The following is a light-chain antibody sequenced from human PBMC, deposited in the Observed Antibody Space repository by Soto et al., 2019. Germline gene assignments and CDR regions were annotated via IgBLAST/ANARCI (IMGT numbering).Light chain of an antibody. Sequence: QSALTQPASVSGSPGQSITISCTGTSSDVGDNNYVSWYQQHPGKAPKLIIYDVTHRPSGISNRFSGSKSGNTASLTISGLQADDEADYYCSSYTSSSTLYVFGSGTKLTVL. CDR2: DVT. V-gene: IGLV2-14*01. J-gene: IGLJ1*01. CDR1: SSDVGDNNY. CDR3: SSYTSSSTLYV.